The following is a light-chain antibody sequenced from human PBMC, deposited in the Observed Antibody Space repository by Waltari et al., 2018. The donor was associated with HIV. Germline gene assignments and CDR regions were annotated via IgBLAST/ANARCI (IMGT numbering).Light chain of an antibody. CDR2: GNY. V-gene: IGLV1-40*01. Sequence: QSVLTQPPSVSGAPGQRVTISCTGSSSNIGAGYDIHWYQQLPGTAPKLLIYGNYNRSSGVPDRFSGSKSGTSASLAITGLQAEDEADYYCQSYDSSLSGWVFGGGTKLTVL. CDR1: SSNIGAGYD. J-gene: IGLJ3*02. CDR3: QSYDSSLSGWV.